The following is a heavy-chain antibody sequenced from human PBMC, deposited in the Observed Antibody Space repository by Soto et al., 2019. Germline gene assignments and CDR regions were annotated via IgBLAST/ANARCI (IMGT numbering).Heavy chain of an antibody. V-gene: IGHV4-34*01. Sequence: SETLSLTCSIYSGPFSGYYWSWIRQPPGKGLEWIGEISQSGNTNYSPSLKSRVSISIDTSKKQFSLNLASVSAADTAVYYCARAPKVSGSSQTRPDFWGQGTLVTVSS. J-gene: IGHJ4*02. CDR3: ARAPKVSGSSQTRPDF. CDR2: ISQSGNT. CDR1: SGPFSGYY. D-gene: IGHD6-6*01.